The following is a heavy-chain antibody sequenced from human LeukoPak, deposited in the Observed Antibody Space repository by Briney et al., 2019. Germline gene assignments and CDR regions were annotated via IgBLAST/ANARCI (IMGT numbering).Heavy chain of an antibody. Sequence: GGSLRLSCAASGFTFSNAWVSWVRQAPGKGLEWVGRIKSKTDGGTTDHAAPVKGRFTISRDDSKNTLYLQMNSLKTEDTAVYYCTTVELSSSWPGYWGQGTLVTVSS. D-gene: IGHD6-13*01. CDR3: TTVELSSSWPGY. J-gene: IGHJ4*02. CDR2: IKSKTDGGTT. V-gene: IGHV3-15*01. CDR1: GFTFSNAW.